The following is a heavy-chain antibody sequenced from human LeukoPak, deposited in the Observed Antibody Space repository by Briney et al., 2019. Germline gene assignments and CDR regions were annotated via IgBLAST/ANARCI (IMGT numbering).Heavy chain of an antibody. Sequence: SETLSLTCSVSVRLNSSRTTYYSAWIRQPPGKGLEWIGSIYFNGITYYNASLESRVTVSVDTYNNHFSLRLTSLSAADPAVYYCARQPVVNRGAVASNFHFWGQGTLVTVSS. CDR2: IYFNGIT. CDR1: VRLNSSRTTYY. CDR3: ARQPVVNRGAVASNFHF. D-gene: IGHD6-19*01. V-gene: IGHV4-39*01. J-gene: IGHJ4*02.